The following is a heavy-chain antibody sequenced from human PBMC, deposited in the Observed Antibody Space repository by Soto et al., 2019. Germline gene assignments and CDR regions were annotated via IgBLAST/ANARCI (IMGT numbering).Heavy chain of an antibody. J-gene: IGHJ3*02. CDR3: ARFYWNAFDI. CDR1: GGSVSSDSYN. Sequence: QLQLQESGPGLVKPSETLSLTCTVSGGSVSSDSYNWDWIRQPPGKGLEWIGTIYYSGSTDYNPSLKSRVTISEDTSNNQFSLKVTSVTAADTAVYYCARFYWNAFDIWGRGATVTVS. V-gene: IGHV4-39*01. CDR2: IYYSGST. D-gene: IGHD1-1*01.